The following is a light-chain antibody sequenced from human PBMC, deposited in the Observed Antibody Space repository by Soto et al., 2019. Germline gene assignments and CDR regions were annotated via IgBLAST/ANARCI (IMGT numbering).Light chain of an antibody. Sequence: EIVLTQSPATLSLSPGERATLSCRARQSVSSYLAWSQQKPGQDPRLLIYDASHRATAIPARFSGSGSGTDFALTISSLEPEDCAVYYCQPRSNWPPYTFGQGTKLEI. CDR2: DAS. CDR1: QSVSSY. J-gene: IGKJ2*01. V-gene: IGKV3-11*01. CDR3: QPRSNWPPYT.